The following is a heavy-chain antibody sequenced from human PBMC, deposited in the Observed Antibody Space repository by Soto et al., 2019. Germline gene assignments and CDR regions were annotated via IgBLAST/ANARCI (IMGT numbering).Heavy chain of an antibody. D-gene: IGHD3-10*01. Sequence: GGSLRLSCAASGFTFSSYSMNWVRQAPGKGLEWVSSISSSSSYIYYADSVKGRFTISRDNAKNSLYLQMNSLRAEDTAVYYCAREFPHGGDYYYYMDVWGKGTTVT. J-gene: IGHJ6*03. CDR3: AREFPHGGDYYYYMDV. CDR1: GFTFSSYS. V-gene: IGHV3-21*01. CDR2: ISSSSSYI.